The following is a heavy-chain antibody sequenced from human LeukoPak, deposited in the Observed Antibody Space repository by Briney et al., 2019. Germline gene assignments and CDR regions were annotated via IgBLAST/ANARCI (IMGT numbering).Heavy chain of an antibody. CDR3: AKAKRIAAAGFDY. CDR2: ISWNSGSI. D-gene: IGHD6-13*01. J-gene: IGHJ4*02. Sequence: GRSLRLSCAASGFTFDDYAMHWVRQAPGKGLEWVSGISWNSGSIGYADSVKGRFTISRDNAKNSLYLQMNSLRAEDTALYYCAKAKRIAAAGFDYWGQGTLVTVSS. CDR1: GFTFDDYA. V-gene: IGHV3-9*01.